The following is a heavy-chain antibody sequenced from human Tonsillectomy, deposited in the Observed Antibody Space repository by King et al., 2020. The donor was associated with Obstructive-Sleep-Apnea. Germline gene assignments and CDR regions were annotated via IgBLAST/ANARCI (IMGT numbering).Heavy chain of an antibody. Sequence: VQLVESGGGLVQPGRSLRLSCAASGFTFDAYAMHWVRQAPGRGLEWVSGISWNSVSIGYADSAKGRFTISRDNAKNSLYLQMNSLRAEDTALYYCAKVSAYYDTSGYYPDNFFDFWGQGTLVTVSS. CDR1: GFTFDAYA. D-gene: IGHD3-22*01. CDR2: ISWNSVSI. CDR3: AKVSAYYDTSGYYPDNFFDF. J-gene: IGHJ4*02. V-gene: IGHV3-9*01.